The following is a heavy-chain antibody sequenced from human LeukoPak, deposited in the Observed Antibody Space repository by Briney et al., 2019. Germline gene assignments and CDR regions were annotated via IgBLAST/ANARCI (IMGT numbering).Heavy chain of an antibody. CDR1: GYSFTSYW. CDR3: SRHGGSGSYYKYAPPARLRNPLDY. D-gene: IGHD3-10*01. Sequence: GESLKISCKGSGYSFTSYWIGWVRQMPGKGLEWMGIIYPGDSDTRYSPSFQGQVTISADKSISTAYLQWSSLKASDTAMYYWSRHGGSGSYYKYAPPARLRNPLDYWGQGTLVTVSS. CDR2: IYPGDSDT. J-gene: IGHJ4*02. V-gene: IGHV5-51*01.